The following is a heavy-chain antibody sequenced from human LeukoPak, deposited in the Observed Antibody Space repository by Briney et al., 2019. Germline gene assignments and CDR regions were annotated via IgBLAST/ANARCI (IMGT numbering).Heavy chain of an antibody. J-gene: IGHJ4*02. V-gene: IGHV3-23*01. CDR1: GFTFSSYA. CDR2: ISGSGGST. D-gene: IGHD3-22*01. Sequence: GGSLRLSCAASGFTFSSYAMSWVRQAPGKGLEWVSAISGSGGSTYYADSVKGRSTISRDNSKNTLYLQMNSLRAEDTAVYYCAKPDYYDSSGSPYWGQGTLVTVSS. CDR3: AKPDYYDSSGSPY.